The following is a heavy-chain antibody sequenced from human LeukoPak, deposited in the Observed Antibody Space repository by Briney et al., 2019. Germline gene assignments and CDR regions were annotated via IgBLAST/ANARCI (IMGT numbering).Heavy chain of an antibody. V-gene: IGHV4-39*07. CDR2: IFYSGST. D-gene: IGHD6-13*01. CDR1: GGSISTSNYY. J-gene: IGHJ3*02. CDR3: AKSNGYGLADI. Sequence: PSETLSLTCTVSGGSISTSNYYWGWIRQPPGKGLEWIGNIFYSGSTYYSPSLRSRVTISLDTSRNQFSLKLNSVTAADTAVYYCAKSNGYGLADIWGQGTMVTVSS.